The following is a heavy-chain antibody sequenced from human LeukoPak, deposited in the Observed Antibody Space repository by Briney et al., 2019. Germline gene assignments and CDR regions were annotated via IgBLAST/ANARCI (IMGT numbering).Heavy chain of an antibody. CDR2: ICSGGNT. D-gene: IGHD2-15*01. Sequence: GGSLRLSCAASGFTVSSNCMSWVRQAPGKGLEWVSLICSGGNTYYADSVKGRFTISRDDSKSTLYLQMNSLRAEDTAVYYCARRYCSGGTCYFFDYWGQGTLVTVSS. CDR1: GFTVSSNC. J-gene: IGHJ4*02. V-gene: IGHV3-53*01. CDR3: ARRYCSGGTCYFFDY.